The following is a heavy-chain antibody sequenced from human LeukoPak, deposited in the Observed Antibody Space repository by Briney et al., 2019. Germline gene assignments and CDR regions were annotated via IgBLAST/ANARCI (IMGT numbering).Heavy chain of an antibody. CDR2: ISNGGDHT. D-gene: IGHD3-9*01. CDR1: GFTFRDFS. V-gene: IGHV3-23*01. Sequence: GGSLRLSCVASGFTFRDFSMSWVRQAPGKGLEWVSVISNGGDHTYYADSVKGRFAISRDNSKNTLYLQMNSLRTEDTAIYYCAKDRLYFGNDFGDYWGQGTLATVSS. CDR3: AKDRLYFGNDFGDY. J-gene: IGHJ4*02.